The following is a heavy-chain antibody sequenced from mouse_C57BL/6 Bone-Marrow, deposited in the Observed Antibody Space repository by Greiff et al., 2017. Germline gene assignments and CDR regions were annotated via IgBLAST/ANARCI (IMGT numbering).Heavy chain of an antibody. D-gene: IGHD1-1*01. J-gene: IGHJ4*01. CDR1: GFTFSSYA. CDR3: TRDRSKGAMDY. CDR2: ISSGGDYI. Sequence: EVKLMESGEGLVKPGGSLKLSCAASGFTFSSYAMSWVRQTPEKRLEWVAYISSGGDYIYYADTVKGRFTISRDNARNTLYLQMSSLKSEDTAMYYCTRDRSKGAMDYWGQGTSVTVSS. V-gene: IGHV5-9-1*02.